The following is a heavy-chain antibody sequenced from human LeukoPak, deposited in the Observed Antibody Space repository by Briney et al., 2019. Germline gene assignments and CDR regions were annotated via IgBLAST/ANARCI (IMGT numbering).Heavy chain of an antibody. Sequence: GESLKISCKGSGYSFTTHWIGWVRQLPGKGLEWMGLIFPGDSETIYSPSLQGQVTISADKSINTAYLRWSSLKASDTAMYYCARPVGGSVGYWGQGTLVTVSS. CDR2: IFPGDSET. D-gene: IGHD3-10*01. J-gene: IGHJ4*02. V-gene: IGHV5-51*01. CDR3: ARPVGGSVGY. CDR1: GYSFTTHW.